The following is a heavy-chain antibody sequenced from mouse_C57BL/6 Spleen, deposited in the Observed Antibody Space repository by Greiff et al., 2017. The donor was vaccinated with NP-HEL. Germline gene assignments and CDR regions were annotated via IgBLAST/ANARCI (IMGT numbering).Heavy chain of an antibody. J-gene: IGHJ1*03. V-gene: IGHV1-62-2*01. Sequence: QVQLQQSGAELVKPGASVKLSCKASGYTFTEYTIHWVKQRSGQGLEWIGWFYPGSGSIKYNEKFKDKATLTADKSSSTVYMELSRLTSEDSAVYFCARHDFYYGYDGSYWYFDVWGTGTTVTVSS. CDR2: FYPGSGSI. D-gene: IGHD2-2*01. CDR1: GYTFTEYT. CDR3: ARHDFYYGYDGSYWYFDV.